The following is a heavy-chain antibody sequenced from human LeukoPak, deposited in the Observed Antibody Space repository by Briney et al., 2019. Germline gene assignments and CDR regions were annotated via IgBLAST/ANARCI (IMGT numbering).Heavy chain of an antibody. J-gene: IGHJ4*02. Sequence: GGSLRLSCAASGFTFSSYAMHWVRQAPGKGLEWVAVISYDGSNKYYADSVKGRFTISRDNSKNTLYLQMNSLRAEDTAVYYCARDRSLTIFGVVSYWGQGTLVTVSS. CDR1: GFTFSSYA. CDR3: ARDRSLTIFGVVSY. V-gene: IGHV3-30*04. D-gene: IGHD3-3*01. CDR2: ISYDGSNK.